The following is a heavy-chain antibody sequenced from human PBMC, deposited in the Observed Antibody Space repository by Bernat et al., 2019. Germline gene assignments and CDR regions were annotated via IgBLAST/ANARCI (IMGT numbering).Heavy chain of an antibody. D-gene: IGHD6-19*01. V-gene: IGHV3-30-3*01. J-gene: IGHJ3*02. CDR1: GFTFSSYA. CDR2: ISYDGSNK. Sequence: QVQLVESGGGVVQPGRSLRLSCAASGFTFSSYAMHWVRQAPGKGLEWVAVISYDGSNKYYADSVKGRFTISRDNFKNTLYLQMNSLRAEDTAVYYCASSLEQWFSGVNGAFDIWGQGTMVTVSS. CDR3: ASSLEQWFSGVNGAFDI.